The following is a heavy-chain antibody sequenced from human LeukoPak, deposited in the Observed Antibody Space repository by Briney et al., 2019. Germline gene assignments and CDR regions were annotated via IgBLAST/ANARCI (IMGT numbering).Heavy chain of an antibody. V-gene: IGHV1-2*02. CDR2: INPSSGGT. CDR3: ARDADNGYEFHDYFDP. J-gene: IGHJ5*02. Sequence: GASVKVSCKTSGYIFTAYYIHWVRQAPGQGLEWMGWINPSSGGTMYAQNFQGRVTMTRDTSISTAYMELSSLRSDDTAVYFCARDADNGYEFHDYFDPWGQGTLVTVSS. D-gene: IGHD5-12*01. CDR1: GYIFTAYY.